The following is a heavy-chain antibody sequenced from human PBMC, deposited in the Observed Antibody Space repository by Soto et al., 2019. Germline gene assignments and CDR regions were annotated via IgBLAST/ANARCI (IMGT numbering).Heavy chain of an antibody. J-gene: IGHJ6*02. D-gene: IGHD5-12*01. CDR3: ARGRGYSGDDHYYYFDMDV. CDR2: SIPIFGTA. Sequence: QVQLVQSGAEVKKPGSSVKVSCKASGGTFNNYPITWVRQAPGEGLEWMGGSIPIFGTANYAQKFHGRVTISVDESTRTAYMELSSLRSEDTAVYYCARGRGYSGDDHYYYFDMDVWGQGTTVTVSS. CDR1: GGTFNNYP. V-gene: IGHV1-69*01.